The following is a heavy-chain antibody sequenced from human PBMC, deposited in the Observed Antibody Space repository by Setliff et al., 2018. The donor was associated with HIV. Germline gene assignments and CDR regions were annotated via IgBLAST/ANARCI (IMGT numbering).Heavy chain of an antibody. V-gene: IGHV3-30*02. Sequence: PGGSLRLSCAASGFTFSSYGMHWVRQAPGKGLESVAFIRYDGSKSFYADSVKGRFSVSRDSSKSTAYLQISSLKTEDSAVYYCARGPPSQVDYWGQGTLVTVSS. CDR3: ARGPPSQVDY. CDR2: IRYDGSKS. J-gene: IGHJ4*02. CDR1: GFTFSSYG.